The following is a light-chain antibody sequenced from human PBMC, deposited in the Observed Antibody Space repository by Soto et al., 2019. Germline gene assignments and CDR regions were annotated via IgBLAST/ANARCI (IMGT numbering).Light chain of an antibody. J-gene: IGKJ1*01. Sequence: DIQITQSPSTLSASVGDRVTITCRASQSISIWLAWYQQKPGKAPNLLIYKASSLESGVPSRFSGSGSGTEFTLTISSLQTDDFATYYCQQYINRWTFGQGTKVDIK. CDR2: KAS. CDR3: QQYINRWT. V-gene: IGKV1-5*03. CDR1: QSISIW.